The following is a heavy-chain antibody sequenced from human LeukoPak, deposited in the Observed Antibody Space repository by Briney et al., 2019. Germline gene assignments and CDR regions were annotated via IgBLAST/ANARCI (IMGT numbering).Heavy chain of an antibody. Sequence: GGSLRLSCAASGFTFSSYAMHWVRQAPGKGLEWVAVISYDGSNKYYADSVKGRFTISRDNSKNTLYLQMNSLRAEDTAVYYCAKDLLVEMATITDAFDIWGQGTMVTVSS. CDR1: GFTFSSYA. CDR2: ISYDGSNK. D-gene: IGHD5-24*01. V-gene: IGHV3-30*04. CDR3: AKDLLVEMATITDAFDI. J-gene: IGHJ3*02.